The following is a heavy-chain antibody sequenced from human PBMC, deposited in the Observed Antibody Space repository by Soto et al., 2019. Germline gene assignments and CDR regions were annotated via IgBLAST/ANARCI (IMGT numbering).Heavy chain of an antibody. Sequence: QVQLVESGGGVVQPGRSLRLSCAASGFTFSSYGMHWVRQAPGKGLEWVAVIWYDGSNKYYADSVKGRFTISRDNSKNTLYLQMNSLRAEDTAVYYCARDSSQLVGNYYYYMDVWGKGTTVTVSS. CDR1: GFTFSSYG. J-gene: IGHJ6*03. CDR3: ARDSSQLVGNYYYYMDV. V-gene: IGHV3-33*01. CDR2: IWYDGSNK. D-gene: IGHD6-13*01.